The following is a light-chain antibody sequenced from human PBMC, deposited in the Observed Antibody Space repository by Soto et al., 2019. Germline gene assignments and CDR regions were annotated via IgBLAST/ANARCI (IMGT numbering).Light chain of an antibody. CDR1: SSNIGTKS. CDR3: AAWDDSLSGYV. CDR2: SNT. J-gene: IGLJ1*01. Sequence: QSVLTQPPSASGTPGQRVSISCSGGSSNIGTKSVNWYQQLPGAAPKLLIFSNTQRPSGVPDRFSGSKSGTSASLAISGLQSEDEGYYYCAAWDDSLSGYVFGTGTKLTVL. V-gene: IGLV1-44*01.